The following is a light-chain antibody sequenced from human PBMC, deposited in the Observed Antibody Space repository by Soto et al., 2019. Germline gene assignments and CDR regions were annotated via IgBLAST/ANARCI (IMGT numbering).Light chain of an antibody. J-gene: IGLJ1*01. CDR2: GVS. V-gene: IGLV2-8*01. Sequence: QSALTQPPSASGSPGQSVTISCTGTSSDVGGYNFVSWFQHHPGKAPKLMIYGVSKRPSGVPDRFSGSKSGNTASLTVSGLQAEDEADYYCSSYAGSKNYVFGTGTKLTVL. CDR3: SSYAGSKNYV. CDR1: SSDVGGYNF.